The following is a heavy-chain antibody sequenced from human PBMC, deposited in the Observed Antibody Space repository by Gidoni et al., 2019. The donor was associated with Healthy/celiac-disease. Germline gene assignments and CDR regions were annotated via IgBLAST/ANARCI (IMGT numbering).Heavy chain of an antibody. CDR2: ISYSGST. CDR3: ARHPRGYCSGGSCYSEGWFDP. Sequence: QLPLQESGPGLVEPSETLSLTCTVSGGSISSSSYYWSWIRQPPGKGLEWIGSISYSGSTYYNPSLKSRVTISVDTYKNQFSLKLSSVTAADTAVYYCARHPRGYCSGGSCYSEGWFDPWGQGTLVTVSS. D-gene: IGHD2-15*01. CDR1: GGSISSSSYY. J-gene: IGHJ5*02. V-gene: IGHV4-39*01.